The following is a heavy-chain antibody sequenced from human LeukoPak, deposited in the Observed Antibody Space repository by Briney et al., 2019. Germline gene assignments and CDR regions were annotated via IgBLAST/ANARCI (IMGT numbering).Heavy chain of an antibody. CDR2: IYYSGST. Sequence: KPSETLSLTCTVSGGSISSSSYYWGWIRQPPGKGLEWIGSIYYSGSTYYNPSLKSRVTISVDTSKNQFSLKLSSVTDADTAVYYCARLGALIRGFDYWGQGTLVTVSS. CDR1: GGSISSSSYY. D-gene: IGHD3-10*01. V-gene: IGHV4-39*01. J-gene: IGHJ4*02. CDR3: ARLGALIRGFDY.